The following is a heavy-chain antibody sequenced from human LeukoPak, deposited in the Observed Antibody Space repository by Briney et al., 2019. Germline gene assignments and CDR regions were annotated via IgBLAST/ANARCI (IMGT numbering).Heavy chain of an antibody. Sequence: GESLKISCTTSGYSFTTYWIGWVRQMPGKGLEWMGTIYPGDSDTRYSPSFKGQVTISADTSINTAYLQWSSLKASDTAMYYCARQPTGTFSFDYWGQGTLVTVSS. CDR2: IYPGDSDT. V-gene: IGHV5-51*01. CDR1: GYSFTTYW. D-gene: IGHD1-1*01. J-gene: IGHJ4*02. CDR3: ARQPTGTFSFDY.